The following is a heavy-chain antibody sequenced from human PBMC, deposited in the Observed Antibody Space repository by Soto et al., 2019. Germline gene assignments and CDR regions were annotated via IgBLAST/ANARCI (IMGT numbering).Heavy chain of an antibody. J-gene: IGHJ4*02. Sequence: SVKGSCKASGYTFPGYYMRWGRQAPVQGLEWMGWINPNSGGTNYAQKFQGRVTMTRDTSISTAYMELSRLRSDDTAVYYCASAHLNYYDSSGYLDYWGQGTLVTVSS. D-gene: IGHD3-22*01. V-gene: IGHV1-2*02. CDR2: INPNSGGT. CDR3: ASAHLNYYDSSGYLDY. CDR1: GYTFPGYY.